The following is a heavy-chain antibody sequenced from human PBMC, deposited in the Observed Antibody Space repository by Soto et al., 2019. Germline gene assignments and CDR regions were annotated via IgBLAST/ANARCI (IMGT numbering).Heavy chain of an antibody. CDR3: ARYDYQWYYYYGMDV. V-gene: IGHV4-30-4*01. J-gene: IGHJ6*02. CDR2: IYYSGST. D-gene: IGHD4-17*01. Sequence: PSETLSLTCTVSGGSISSGDYYWSWIRQPPGKGLEWIGYIYYSGSTYYNPSLKSRVTISVDTSKNQFSLKLSSVTAADTAVYYCARYDYQWYYYYGMDVWGQGTTVTSP. CDR1: GGSISSGDYY.